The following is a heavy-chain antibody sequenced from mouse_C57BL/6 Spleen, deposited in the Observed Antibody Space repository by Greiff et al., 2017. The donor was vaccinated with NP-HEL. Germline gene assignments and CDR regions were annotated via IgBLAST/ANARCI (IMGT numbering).Heavy chain of an antibody. CDR2: IDPSDSYT. CDR3: ASGDYEGFFAD. D-gene: IGHD2-4*01. Sequence: QVQLQQPGAELVMPGASVKLSCKASGYTFTSYWMHWVKQRPGQGLEWIGEIDPSDSYTNYNQKFKGKSTLTVDKSSSTAYMQLSSLTSEDSAVYYCASGDYEGFFADWGQGTLVTVSA. CDR1: GYTFTSYW. V-gene: IGHV1-69*01. J-gene: IGHJ3*01.